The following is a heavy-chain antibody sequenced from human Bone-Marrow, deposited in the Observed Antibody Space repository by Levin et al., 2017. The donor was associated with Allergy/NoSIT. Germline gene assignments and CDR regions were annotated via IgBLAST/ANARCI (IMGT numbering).Heavy chain of an antibody. CDR1: GYTFTDYH. J-gene: IGHJ6*02. D-gene: IGHD4-23*01. CDR2: ISPKNGGT. CDR3: ARDHGKPYYYYYYGLDV. Sequence: ASVKVSCTPSGYTFTDYHIHWVRQAPGQGLEWVGRISPKNGGTFYGQKFRGRVTMTSDTSISAVYLELNRLRSDDSAIYYCARDHGKPYYYYYYGLDVWGQGTTVTVSS. V-gene: IGHV1-2*06.